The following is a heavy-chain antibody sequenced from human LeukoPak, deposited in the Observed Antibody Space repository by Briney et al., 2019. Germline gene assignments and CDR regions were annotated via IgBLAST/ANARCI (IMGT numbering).Heavy chain of an antibody. CDR2: INDSGRI. V-gene: IGHV4-34*01. D-gene: IGHD1-7*01. CDR3: ARRWNYGRNYYIDV. J-gene: IGHJ6*03. Sequence: SEALSLTCAVYGGSFSNYYWSWIRQPPGQGLEWIGEINDSGRINYNPSLMSRVTVSVDTSKNQFSLRLTSVTATDTAVYYCARRWNYGRNYYIDVWGNGATVSVSS. CDR1: GGSFSNYY.